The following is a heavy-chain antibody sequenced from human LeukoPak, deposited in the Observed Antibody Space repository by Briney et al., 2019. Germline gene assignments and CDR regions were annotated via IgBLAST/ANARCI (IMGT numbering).Heavy chain of an antibody. CDR2: INSDGSST. Sequence: PGGSLRLSCAASGFTFSSYWMHWVRQAPGKGLVWVSRINSDGSSTSYADSVKGRFTISRDNAKNTLYLQMNSLRAEDTAVYYCASAAGTYYYYGMDVWGQGTTVTVSS. D-gene: IGHD6-13*01. J-gene: IGHJ6*02. CDR3: ASAAGTYYYYGMDV. CDR1: GFTFSSYW. V-gene: IGHV3-74*01.